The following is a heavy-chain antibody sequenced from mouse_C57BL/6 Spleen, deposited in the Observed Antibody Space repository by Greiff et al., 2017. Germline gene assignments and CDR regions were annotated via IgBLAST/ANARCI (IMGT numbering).Heavy chain of an antibody. CDR3: ARGRDEKNYAMDY. J-gene: IGHJ4*01. V-gene: IGHV1-7*01. CDR1: GYTFTSYW. Sequence: QVQLQQSGAELAQPGASVKLSCKASGYTFTSYWMHWVKQRPGQGLEWIGYINPSSGYTKYNQKFKDKATLTADKSSSTAYMQLSSLTYEDSAVYYCARGRDEKNYAMDYWGQGTSVTVSS. CDR2: INPSSGYT.